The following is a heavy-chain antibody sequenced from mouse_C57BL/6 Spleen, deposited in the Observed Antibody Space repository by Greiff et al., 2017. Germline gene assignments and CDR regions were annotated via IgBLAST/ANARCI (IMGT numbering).Heavy chain of an antibody. D-gene: IGHD2-5*01. CDR3: ARDSNYYWYFDV. Sequence: EVKLMESGGGLVKPGGSLKLSCAASGFTFSSYAMSWVRQTPEKRLEWVATISDGGSYTYDPDNVKGRFTISRDNAKNNLYRQMSHLKSEDTAMYYCARDSNYYWYFDVWGTGTTVTVSS. CDR1: GFTFSSYA. CDR2: ISDGGSYT. V-gene: IGHV5-4*01. J-gene: IGHJ1*03.